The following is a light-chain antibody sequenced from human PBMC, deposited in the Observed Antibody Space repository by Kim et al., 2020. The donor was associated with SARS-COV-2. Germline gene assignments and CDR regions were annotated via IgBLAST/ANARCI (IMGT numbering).Light chain of an antibody. CDR1: QSISSW. Sequence: SASVGDRVTITCRASQSISSWLAWYQQKPGKAPKLLIYKASSLESGVPSRFSGSGSGTEFTLTISSLKAEDFATYFCQQYYSDWTFGQGTKVDIK. J-gene: IGKJ1*01. V-gene: IGKV1-5*03. CDR3: QQYYSDWT. CDR2: KAS.